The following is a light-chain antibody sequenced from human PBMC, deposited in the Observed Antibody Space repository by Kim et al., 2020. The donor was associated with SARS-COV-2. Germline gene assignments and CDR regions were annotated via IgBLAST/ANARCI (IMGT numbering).Light chain of an antibody. J-gene: IGLJ2*01. V-gene: IGLV2-8*01. CDR3: SSYAGSKIVV. Sequence: GQSVTISGTGTSSDIGAYNFVSWYQQHPGKAPKLMIYEVNKRPSGVPDRFSGSTSGNTASLTVSGLQAEDEADYFCSSYAGSKIVVFGGGTQLTVL. CDR1: SSDIGAYNF. CDR2: EVN.